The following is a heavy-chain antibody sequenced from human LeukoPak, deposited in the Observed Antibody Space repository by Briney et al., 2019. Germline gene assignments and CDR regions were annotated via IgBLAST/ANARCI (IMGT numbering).Heavy chain of an antibody. J-gene: IGHJ6*02. D-gene: IGHD3-16*01. CDR1: GGSFSGYY. CDR3: ARDRGGPYGMDV. Sequence: SETLSLTCAVYGGSFSGYYWSWIRQPPGKGLEWIGEINHSGSTNYNPSLKSRVTISVDTSKNQFSLKLSSVTAADTAVYYCARDRGGPYGMDVWGQGTTVTVSS. CDR2: INHSGST. V-gene: IGHV4-34*01.